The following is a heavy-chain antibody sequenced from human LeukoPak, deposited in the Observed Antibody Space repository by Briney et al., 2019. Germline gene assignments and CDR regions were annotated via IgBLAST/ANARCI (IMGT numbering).Heavy chain of an antibody. CDR3: AGAGRYSSSLGNY. Sequence: PGGSLRLSCAASGFTFSSYWMHWVRQAPGKGLVWVSRINSDGSSTSYADSVKGRFTISRDNAKNTLYLQMNSLRAEDTAVYYCAGAGRYSSSLGNYWGQGTLVTVSS. V-gene: IGHV3-74*01. J-gene: IGHJ4*02. D-gene: IGHD6-13*01. CDR1: GFTFSSYW. CDR2: INSDGSST.